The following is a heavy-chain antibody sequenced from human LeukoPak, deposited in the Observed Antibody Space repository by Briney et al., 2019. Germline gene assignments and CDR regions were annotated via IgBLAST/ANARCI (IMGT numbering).Heavy chain of an antibody. J-gene: IGHJ4*02. CDR3: ARGRHIYYYDSSGYNYYFDY. CDR2: IYYSGST. CDR1: GGSISSYY. Sequence: PSETLSLTCTVSGGSISSYYWSWIRQPPGKGLEWIGYIYYSGSTNYNPSLKSRVTISVDTSKNQFSLKLSSVTAADTAVYYCARGRHIYYYDSSGYNYYFDYWGQGTLVTVSS. D-gene: IGHD3-22*01. V-gene: IGHV4-59*01.